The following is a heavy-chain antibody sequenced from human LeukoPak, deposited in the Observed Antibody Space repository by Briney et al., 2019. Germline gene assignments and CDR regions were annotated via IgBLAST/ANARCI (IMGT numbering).Heavy chain of an antibody. V-gene: IGHV3-33*08. CDR3: ARGQYDYVWGSLDWFDP. Sequence: PGGSLRLSCAASGFTFSSYGMHWVRQAPGKGLEWVAVIWYDGSNKYYADSVKGRFTISRDNSKNTLYLQMNSLRAEDTAVYYCARGQYDYVWGSLDWFDPWGQGTLVTVSS. D-gene: IGHD3-16*01. J-gene: IGHJ5*02. CDR1: GFTFSSYG. CDR2: IWYDGSNK.